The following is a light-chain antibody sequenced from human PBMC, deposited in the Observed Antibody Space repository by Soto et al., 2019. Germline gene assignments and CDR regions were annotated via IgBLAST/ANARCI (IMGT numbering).Light chain of an antibody. CDR2: DAS. CDR3: QHYSAFSRP. Sequence: DIQMTQSASSLSASVGDRVTITCRASQSSDSWLAWYQQKPGNAPKLLIYDASSLQSGDPSRFSGGGSGPEFNLAISSLQPDDFATYYCQHYSAFSRPFGQGTKAEIK. CDR1: QSSDSW. V-gene: IGKV1-5*01. J-gene: IGKJ1*01.